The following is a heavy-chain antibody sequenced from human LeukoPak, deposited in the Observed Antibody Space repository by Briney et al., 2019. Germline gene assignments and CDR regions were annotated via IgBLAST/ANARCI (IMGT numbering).Heavy chain of an antibody. CDR2: ISAYNGNT. D-gene: IGHD5-18*01. J-gene: IGHJ5*02. V-gene: IGHV1-18*01. CDR1: GYTFTSYG. CDR3: ARVKSYGYSNWFDP. Sequence: GASVKVSCKASGYTFTSYGISWVRQAPGQGLEWMGWISAYNGNTNYAQTLQGRVTMTTDTSTSTAYMELRSLRSDDTAVYYCARVKSYGYSNWFDPWGQGTLVTVSS.